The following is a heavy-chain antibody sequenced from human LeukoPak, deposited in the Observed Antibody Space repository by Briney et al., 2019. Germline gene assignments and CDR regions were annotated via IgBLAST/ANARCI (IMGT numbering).Heavy chain of an antibody. J-gene: IGHJ6*03. CDR1: GYSISSGYY. D-gene: IGHD6-13*01. CDR2: ISHSGST. V-gene: IGHV4-38-2*02. Sequence: SETLSLTCTVSGYSISSGYYWSWIRQPPGKGLEWIGEISHSGSTHYNPSLKSRVTISLDTSKNQISLKLSSVTAADTAVYYCARTYSRFYYFYMDVWGKGTSVTISS. CDR3: ARTYSRFYYFYMDV.